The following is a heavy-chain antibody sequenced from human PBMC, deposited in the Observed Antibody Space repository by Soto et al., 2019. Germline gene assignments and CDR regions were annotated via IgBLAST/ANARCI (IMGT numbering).Heavy chain of an antibody. CDR2: VSFDGSST. J-gene: IGHJ6*02. CDR3: AKAGWGGDYYYGLDV. D-gene: IGHD2-21*01. CDR1: GFKFNNYA. V-gene: IGHV3-30*18. Sequence: QVQVVESGGGVVRPGRSLRLSCAASGFKFNNYAMHWVRQAPGKGLEWVAVVSFDGSSTYYADSVKGRFTISRDSSNNTVSLQMNSLTNEDTAAYYCAKAGWGGDYYYGLDVWGQGTTVTVSS.